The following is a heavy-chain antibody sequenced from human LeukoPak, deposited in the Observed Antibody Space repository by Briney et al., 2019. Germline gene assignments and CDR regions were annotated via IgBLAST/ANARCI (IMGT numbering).Heavy chain of an antibody. J-gene: IGHJ4*02. V-gene: IGHV4-31*03. Sequence: SDTLSLTCTVSGGSISSGDYSWPWVRQHPGKGLEWLGHIYFSGSTSYNPSLKSRVPISLNTSKNQFSLKLTSVTAADTAVYYCTRAETYWGQGTLVTVSS. CDR2: IYFSGST. CDR1: GGSISSGDYS. CDR3: TRAETY.